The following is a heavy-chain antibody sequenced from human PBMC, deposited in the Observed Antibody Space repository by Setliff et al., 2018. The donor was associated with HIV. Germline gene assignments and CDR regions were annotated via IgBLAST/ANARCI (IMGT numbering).Heavy chain of an antibody. V-gene: IGHV3-72*01. D-gene: IGHD2-21*02. CDR1: GFTFSDHY. CDR3: TRGGAYCGGACYRAFDI. J-gene: IGHJ3*02. Sequence: GGSLRLSCAASGFTFSDHYMDWVRQAPGKGLEWVGRIRNQANSYTTQYAASVKGRFIISRDDSRNSLYLQMNSLQTEDSAVYYCTRGGAYCGGACYRAFDIWGQGTMVTVSS. CDR2: IRNQANSYTT.